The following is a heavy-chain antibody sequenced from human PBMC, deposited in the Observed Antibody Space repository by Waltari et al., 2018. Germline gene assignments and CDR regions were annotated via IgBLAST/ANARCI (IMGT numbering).Heavy chain of an antibody. CDR2: RNPNSGKT. V-gene: IGHV1-8*01. CDR1: GYTFPSYD. J-gene: IGHJ5*02. Sequence: QVQLVQSGAEVKKPGASVKVSCKASGYTFPSYDINWVRQATGQGLEWMGWRNPNSGKTGYGQKFQGRVTMTRNTSISTAYMEPGSLRAEDSAVYYCARGGLRFDPWGQGTLVTVSS. CDR3: ARGGLRFDP.